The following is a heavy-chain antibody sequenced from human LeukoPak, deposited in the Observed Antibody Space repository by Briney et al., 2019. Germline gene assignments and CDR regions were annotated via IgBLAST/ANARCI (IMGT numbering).Heavy chain of an antibody. J-gene: IGHJ4*02. CDR1: GYSFTSYW. CDR3: ARHPQASGSYYFDY. Sequence: GESPKISCKGSGYSFTSYWIGRVRQMPGKGLELMGIIYPGDSDTRYSPSFQGQVTISADKSISTAYLQWSSLKASDTAMYYCARHPQASGSYYFDYWGQGTLATVSS. CDR2: IYPGDSDT. D-gene: IGHD1-26*01. V-gene: IGHV5-51*01.